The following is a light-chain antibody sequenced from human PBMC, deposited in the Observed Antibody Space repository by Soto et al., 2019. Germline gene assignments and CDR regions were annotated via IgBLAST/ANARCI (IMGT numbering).Light chain of an antibody. Sequence: EIVLTQSPATLSLSPGERATLSCRASQSVSSYLAWYQQKPGQAPRLLIYDASNRATGIPARFSGSGSGTEFTLTISSLEPSDFSVDYCQQRSNWRPFTFGHGTKVDIK. CDR3: QQRSNWRPFT. J-gene: IGKJ3*01. V-gene: IGKV3-11*01. CDR2: DAS. CDR1: QSVSSY.